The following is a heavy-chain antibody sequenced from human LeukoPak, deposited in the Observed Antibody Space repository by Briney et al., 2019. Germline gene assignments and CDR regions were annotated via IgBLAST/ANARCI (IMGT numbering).Heavy chain of an antibody. Sequence: GGSLRLSCAASGFTFSSYAMHWVRQAPGKGLEWVAVISYDGSNKYYADSVKGRFTISRDNSKNTLYLQMNSLRAEDTAVYYCAKVRFGVTARYYFDYWGQGTLVTVSS. J-gene: IGHJ4*02. V-gene: IGHV3-30*04. CDR1: GFTFSSYA. CDR2: ISYDGSNK. CDR3: AKVRFGVTARYYFDY. D-gene: IGHD3-10*01.